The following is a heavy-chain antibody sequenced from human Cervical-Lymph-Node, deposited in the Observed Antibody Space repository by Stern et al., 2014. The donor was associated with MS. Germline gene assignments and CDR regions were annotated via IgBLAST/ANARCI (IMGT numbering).Heavy chain of an antibody. D-gene: IGHD6-6*01. CDR3: AAMAYSSSSLWFDP. CDR2: IFHSGTT. J-gene: IGHJ5*02. Sequence: QLQLQESGPGLVKPSETLSLTCSVSGSLMSNYYWTWIRQPPGKGLELIGYIFHSGTTNYHPSLKRRVDMSLDTSMNHFSLRLKYVTAEDTAVYYCAAMAYSSSSLWFDPWGQGTLVTVSS. CDR1: GSLMSNYY. V-gene: IGHV4-59*01.